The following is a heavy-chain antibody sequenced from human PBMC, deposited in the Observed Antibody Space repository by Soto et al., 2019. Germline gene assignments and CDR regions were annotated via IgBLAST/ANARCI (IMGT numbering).Heavy chain of an antibody. D-gene: IGHD2-21*02. CDR1: VDSISIRSYD. CDR2: IYYSGST. Sequence: SETLCLTCTFTVDSISIRSYDWGWIRQPPGKGLEWIGSIYYSGSTYNNPSLRSRVSMSIDTSKDQFSLKLKSVTAADTALYFCARQRTSVVTKAYFDVWGPGSMVTVSS. CDR3: ARQRTSVVTKAYFDV. J-gene: IGHJ4*02. V-gene: IGHV4-39*01.